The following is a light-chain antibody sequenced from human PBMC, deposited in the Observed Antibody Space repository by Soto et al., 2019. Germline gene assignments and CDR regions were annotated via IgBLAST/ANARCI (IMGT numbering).Light chain of an antibody. J-gene: IGKJ1*01. CDR3: QQYYIYAT. Sequence: DIQMTQSPSTLSASVGDRVTITCRASQTISNYFTWYQQRPGKAPKLLIYRSSILQTGVPSRFSGSGSGTEFTLTISRLQDDDFSTYYCQQYYIYATFGQGTRVEI. CDR2: RSS. CDR1: QTISNY. V-gene: IGKV1-5*03.